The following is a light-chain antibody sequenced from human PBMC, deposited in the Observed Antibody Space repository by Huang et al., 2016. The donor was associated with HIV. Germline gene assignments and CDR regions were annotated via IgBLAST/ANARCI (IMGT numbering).Light chain of an antibody. Sequence: EIVVTQSPATLSVSPGERATLSCRASQSVSSNLGWYQQKPGQAPGVLIYGASSRASGSPARFSGSGSGTEFTLTISSLQSEDFAVYYCQQYNNWPRTFGQGTKVEIK. CDR2: GAS. CDR1: QSVSSN. V-gene: IGKV3-15*01. CDR3: QQYNNWPRT. J-gene: IGKJ1*01.